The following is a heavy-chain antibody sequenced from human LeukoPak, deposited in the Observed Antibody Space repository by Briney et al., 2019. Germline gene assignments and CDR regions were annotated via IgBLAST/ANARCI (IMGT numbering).Heavy chain of an antibody. CDR3: AREGTSGGLNWLDP. J-gene: IGHJ5*02. V-gene: IGHV4-4*07. CDR1: GGFISSYY. D-gene: IGHD3-10*01. CDR2: IYTSGST. Sequence: SETLSLTCTVSGGFISSYYWSWVRQPAGKGLEWFGCIYTSGSTNYNPSLKSRVTMSVDTSKNQFSLRLSSVNAADTAVYFCAREGTSGGLNWLDPWGQGTLVTVSS.